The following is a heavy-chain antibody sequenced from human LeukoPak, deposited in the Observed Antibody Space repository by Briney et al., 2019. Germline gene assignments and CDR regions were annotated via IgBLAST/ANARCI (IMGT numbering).Heavy chain of an antibody. Sequence: GASVTVSFKSSVYTFTGYYMHWVRQATGQGLEWMGWIKPNSGGTNYAQKFQGRVTMTRYTSISTAYMELSRLRSDDTAVYYCARAQTIFGVVIIGYWGQGTLVTVSS. D-gene: IGHD3-3*01. J-gene: IGHJ4*02. V-gene: IGHV1-2*02. CDR2: IKPNSGGT. CDR3: ARAQTIFGVVIIGY. CDR1: VYTFTGYY.